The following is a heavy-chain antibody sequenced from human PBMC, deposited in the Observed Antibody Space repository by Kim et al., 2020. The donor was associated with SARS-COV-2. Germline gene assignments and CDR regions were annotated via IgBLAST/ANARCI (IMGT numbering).Heavy chain of an antibody. CDR3: ARDLRNSKPHATFDF. J-gene: IGHJ3*01. V-gene: IGHV3-48*02. CDR1: GYNFGDYS. CDR2: IHASGSTT. D-gene: IGHD1-26*01. Sequence: GGSLRLSCTGPGYNFGDYSINWVRQAPGRGLEWLSYIHASGSTTYYTDSVQGRFFISRDKAKNSAHLEMNSLTDEDTAVYYCARDLRNSKPHATFDFWG.